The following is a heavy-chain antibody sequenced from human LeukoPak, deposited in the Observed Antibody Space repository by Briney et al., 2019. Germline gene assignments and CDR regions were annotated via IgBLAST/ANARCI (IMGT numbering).Heavy chain of an antibody. CDR1: GFTFSRYW. Sequence: PGGSLRLSCAASGFTFSRYWMSWVRQAPGKGLEWVGRIKSKTDGGTTDYAAPVKGRFTISRDGSKNTLYLQMNSLKTEDTAVYYCTTDLVGAFDIWGQGTMVTVSS. V-gene: IGHV3-15*01. J-gene: IGHJ3*02. CDR3: TTDLVGAFDI. CDR2: IKSKTDGGTT.